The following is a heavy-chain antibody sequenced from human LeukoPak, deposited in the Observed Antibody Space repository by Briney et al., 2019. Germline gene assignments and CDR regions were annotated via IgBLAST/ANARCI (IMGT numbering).Heavy chain of an antibody. Sequence: GGSLRLSCAASGFTFSSYDMHWVRHATGKGLEWVSAIGTAGDTYYPGSVKGRFTISRENAKNSLYLQMNSLRAGDTAVYYCARAKAAAGNYYYYGMDVWGQGTTVTVSS. CDR2: IGTAGDT. CDR3: ARAKAAAGNYYYYGMDV. D-gene: IGHD6-13*01. V-gene: IGHV3-13*01. J-gene: IGHJ6*02. CDR1: GFTFSSYD.